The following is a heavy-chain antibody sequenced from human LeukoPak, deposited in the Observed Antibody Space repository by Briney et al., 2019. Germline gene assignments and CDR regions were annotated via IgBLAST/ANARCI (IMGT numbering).Heavy chain of an antibody. CDR3: AKDVDSRGYYLSFDY. V-gene: IGHV3-23*01. D-gene: IGHD3-22*01. Sequence: GGSLTLSCVASGFTLSSYAMSGVRQAPGKGLDGVSAISGSGGNTYYADSVNDRFTLSRDNSKNTLYLQMDSLRAEDTAVYYCAKDVDSRGYYLSFDYWGQGTLVTVSS. CDR1: GFTLSSYA. J-gene: IGHJ4*02. CDR2: ISGSGGNT.